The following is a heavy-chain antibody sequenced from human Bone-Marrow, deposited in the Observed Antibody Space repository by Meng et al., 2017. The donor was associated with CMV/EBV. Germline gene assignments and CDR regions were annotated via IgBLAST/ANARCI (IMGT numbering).Heavy chain of an antibody. Sequence: GGSLRLSCAASGFTFSSYEMNWVRQAPGKGLEWVSYISSSGSTIYYADSVKGRFTISRDNAKNSLYLQMNSLSAEDTAVYYCARKLGRFRSSWHRGMDVWGQGTTVTVSS. CDR1: GFTFSSYE. D-gene: IGHD6-13*01. V-gene: IGHV3-48*03. CDR3: ARKLGRFRSSWHRGMDV. J-gene: IGHJ6*02. CDR2: ISSSGSTI.